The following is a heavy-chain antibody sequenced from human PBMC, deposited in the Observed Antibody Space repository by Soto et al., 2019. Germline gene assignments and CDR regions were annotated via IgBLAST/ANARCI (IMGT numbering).Heavy chain of an antibody. D-gene: IGHD3-3*01. J-gene: IGHJ5*02. Sequence: SETLSLTCTVSGGSISSYYWSWIRQPPGKGLEWIGYIYYSGSTNYNPSLKSRVTISVDTSKNQFSLKLSSVTAADTAVYYCARIRDYDFWSGYYWGTDPNWFDPWGQGTLVTVSS. V-gene: IGHV4-59*01. CDR1: GGSISSYY. CDR3: ARIRDYDFWSGYYWGTDPNWFDP. CDR2: IYYSGST.